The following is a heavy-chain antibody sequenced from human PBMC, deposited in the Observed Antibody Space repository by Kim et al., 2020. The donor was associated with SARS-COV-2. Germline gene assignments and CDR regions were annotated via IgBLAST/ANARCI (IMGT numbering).Heavy chain of an antibody. D-gene: IGHD6-19*01. CDR3: ARARHSSGWYRY. V-gene: IGHV4-34*01. J-gene: IGHJ4*02. Sequence: YNPSLKSRVTISVDTSKNQFSLKLSSVTAADTAVYYCARARHSSGWYRYWGQGTLVTVSS.